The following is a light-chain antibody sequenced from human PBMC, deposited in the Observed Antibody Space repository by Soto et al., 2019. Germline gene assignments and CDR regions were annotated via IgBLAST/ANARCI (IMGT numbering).Light chain of an antibody. J-gene: IGLJ2*01. CDR2: DVS. Sequence: QSALTQPRSVSGSPGQSVTISCTGTSSDVGGYNYVSWYQQHPGKAPKLMIYDVSTQPSGVPDRFSGSKSGNTASLTISGLQAEDEADYYCSSYAGSNSVVFGGGTKLTVL. CDR3: SSYAGSNSVV. V-gene: IGLV2-11*01. CDR1: SSDVGGYNY.